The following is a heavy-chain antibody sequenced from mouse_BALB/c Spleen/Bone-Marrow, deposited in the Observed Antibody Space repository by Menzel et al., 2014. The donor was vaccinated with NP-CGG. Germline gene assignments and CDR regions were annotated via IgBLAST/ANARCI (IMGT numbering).Heavy chain of an antibody. CDR3: ARGRIYYDYDVGDY. J-gene: IGHJ2*01. D-gene: IGHD2-4*01. V-gene: IGHV5-4*02. CDR2: ISDGGSYT. CDR1: GFTLSDYY. Sequence: EVHLVESGGGLVKPGGSLKLSCAASGFTLSDYYMYWVRQTPEKRLEWVATISDGGSYTYYPDSVKGRFTISRDNAKNNLYLQMSSLKSEDTAMYYCARGRIYYDYDVGDYWGQGTTLTVSS.